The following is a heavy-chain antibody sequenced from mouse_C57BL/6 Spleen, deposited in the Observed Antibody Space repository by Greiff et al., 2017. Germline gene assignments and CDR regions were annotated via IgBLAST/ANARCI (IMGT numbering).Heavy chain of an antibody. Sequence: QVQLKQSGPGLVQPSQSLSITCTVSGFSLTSYGVHWVRQSPGKGLEWLGVIWSGGSTDYNAAFISSLSISKDNSKIQVFFKMYSLQADDTAIYCCARDYGSSHWFVDVWGTGTTVTVSS. D-gene: IGHD1-1*01. CDR3: ARDYGSSHWFVDV. J-gene: IGHJ1*03. V-gene: IGHV2-2*01. CDR1: GFSLTSYG. CDR2: IWSGGST.